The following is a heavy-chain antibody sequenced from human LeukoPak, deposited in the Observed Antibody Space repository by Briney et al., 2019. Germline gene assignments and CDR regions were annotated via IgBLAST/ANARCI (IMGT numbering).Heavy chain of an antibody. CDR3: ARGPDFGDRLDYFDY. D-gene: IGHD4-17*01. V-gene: IGHV3-7*01. CDR1: GFTFSRHW. J-gene: IGHJ4*02. CDR2: IKQDGSQ. Sequence: GGSLRLSCAASGFTFSRHWMGRVRPAPGKGLEWVASIKQDGSQYYVDSVKGRFFISKDNAKNSVSLQMNSLRGEDTAVYYCARGPDFGDRLDYFDYWGQGTLVTVS.